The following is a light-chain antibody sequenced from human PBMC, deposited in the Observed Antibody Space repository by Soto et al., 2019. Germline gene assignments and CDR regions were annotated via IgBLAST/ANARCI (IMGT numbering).Light chain of an antibody. CDR3: QKSTSAPLT. J-gene: IGKJ3*01. CDR1: QGISNY. V-gene: IGKV1-27*01. CDR2: SAS. Sequence: DIQMTQSPSSLSASVGDRVTITCRASQGISNYLAWYQQKPGEAPKLLIYSASTLKSGVPSRFSGSGSGTEFTLTISSLQPEDVATYYCQKSTSAPLTFGPGTTVDIK.